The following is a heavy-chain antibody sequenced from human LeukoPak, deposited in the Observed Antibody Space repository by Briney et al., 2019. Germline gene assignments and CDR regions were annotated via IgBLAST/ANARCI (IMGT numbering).Heavy chain of an antibody. CDR1: GYTFTSYD. D-gene: IGHD4-11*01. Sequence: ASVKVSCKASGYTFTSYDINWVRQATGQGLEWMGWMNPNNGNTGYAQKFQGRVTMTRNTSISTAYMELSSLRSEDTAVYYCARGRTTVTTLDYYYYYGMDVWGQGTTVTVSS. CDR3: ARGRTTVTTLDYYYYYGMDV. CDR2: MNPNNGNT. V-gene: IGHV1-8*01. J-gene: IGHJ6*02.